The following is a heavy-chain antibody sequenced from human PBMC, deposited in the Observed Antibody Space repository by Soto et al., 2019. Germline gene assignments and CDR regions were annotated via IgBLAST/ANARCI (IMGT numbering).Heavy chain of an antibody. CDR1: GGSISSGGYS. Sequence: TSETLSLTCAVSGGSISSGGYSWSWIRQPPGKGLEWIGYIYHSGSTYYNPSLKSRVTISVDRSKNQFSLKLSSVTAADTAVYYCARAGVVATIISTGSPGGFDYWGQGTLVTVSS. D-gene: IGHD5-12*01. V-gene: IGHV4-30-2*01. J-gene: IGHJ4*02. CDR2: IYHSGST. CDR3: ARAGVVATIISTGSPGGFDY.